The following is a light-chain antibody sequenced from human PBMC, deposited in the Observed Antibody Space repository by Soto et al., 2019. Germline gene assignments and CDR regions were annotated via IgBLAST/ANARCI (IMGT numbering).Light chain of an antibody. J-gene: IGKJ5*01. Sequence: DIQMTQSPSTLSASVGYRVTITCGASQSSSSRLACYQQKPGKAPKLLXDKXSSLESGGPSRLSGSGSGTEFTLPISSLHPDDFATYYFQQYKSDSVTFGQGTRLEIK. CDR2: KXS. V-gene: IGKV1-5*03. CDR1: QSSSSR. CDR3: QQYKSDSVT.